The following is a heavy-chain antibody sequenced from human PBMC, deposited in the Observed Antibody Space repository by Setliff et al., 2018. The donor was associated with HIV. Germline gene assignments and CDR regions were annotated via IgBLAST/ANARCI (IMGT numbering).Heavy chain of an antibody. V-gene: IGHV6-1*01. CDR3: ASGAVAATGHYYYYYTDV. Sequence: SQTLSLTCAISGDSVSSNSAAWNWIRQSPSRGLEWLGRTYYKSKWYNDYAVSVKSRITINPDTSKNQFSLQLSSVTPEDTAVYYCASGAVAATGHYYYYYTDVWGKGTTVTVSS. D-gene: IGHD6-19*01. CDR1: GDSVSSNSAA. J-gene: IGHJ6*03. CDR2: TYYKSKWYN.